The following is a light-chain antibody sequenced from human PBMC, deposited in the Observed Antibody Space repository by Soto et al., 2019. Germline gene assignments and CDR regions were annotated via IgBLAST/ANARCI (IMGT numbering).Light chain of an antibody. Sequence: QAVVTQPPSVSVAPVQRVTVACNGSSSNIGAGYDVHWYQQFPGTAPKLLINGNSNRPSGVPDRFSGSKSGTSASLAITGLQAEDEADYYCQSYDSSLSGVVFGGGTQLTVL. CDR3: QSYDSSLSGVV. CDR1: SSNIGAGYD. V-gene: IGLV1-40*01. J-gene: IGLJ2*01. CDR2: GNS.